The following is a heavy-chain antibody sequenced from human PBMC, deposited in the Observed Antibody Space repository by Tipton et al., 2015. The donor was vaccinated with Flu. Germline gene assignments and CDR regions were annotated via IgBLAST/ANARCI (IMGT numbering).Heavy chain of an antibody. CDR3: VRGRRYYHSRRLGY. V-gene: IGHV3-53*01. Sequence: QLVQSGGGLIQPGGSLRLPCAASGFTVSSNYMSWVRQAAGKGLEGVSVIYSSSSTYYADTVKGRFTISRDNSNNTLYLQMNSLRAEDTAVYYCVRGRRYYHSRRLGYWSQGTLVTVSS. CDR2: IYSSSST. D-gene: IGHD2-8*01. J-gene: IGHJ4*02. CDR1: GFTVSSNY.